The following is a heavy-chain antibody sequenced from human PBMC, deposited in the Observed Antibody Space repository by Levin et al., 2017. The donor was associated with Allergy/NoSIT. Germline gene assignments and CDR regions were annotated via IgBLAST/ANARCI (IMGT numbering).Heavy chain of an antibody. CDR3: ATPGVVAAYFDY. V-gene: IGHV4-39*01. D-gene: IGHD2-15*01. CDR1: GGSISSSSYY. J-gene: IGHJ4*02. CDR2: IYYSGST. Sequence: SETLSLTCTVSGGSISSSSYYWGWIRQPPGKGLEWIGSIYYSGSTYYNPSLKSRVTISVDTSKNQFSLKLSSVTAADTAVYYCATPGVVAAYFDYWGQGTLVTVSS.